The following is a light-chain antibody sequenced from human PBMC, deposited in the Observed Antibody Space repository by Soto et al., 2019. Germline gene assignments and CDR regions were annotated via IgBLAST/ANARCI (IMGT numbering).Light chain of an antibody. Sequence: EIVMTQSPATLSVSPGERATLSCRASQSVSSNLAWYQQKPGQAPRLLIYGASTRATGIPARFSGSGSGTEFTLTISSLQSEDFAVYCCQQCDNWPLTFGGGTKVEIK. CDR3: QQCDNWPLT. CDR1: QSVSSN. CDR2: GAS. V-gene: IGKV3-15*01. J-gene: IGKJ4*01.